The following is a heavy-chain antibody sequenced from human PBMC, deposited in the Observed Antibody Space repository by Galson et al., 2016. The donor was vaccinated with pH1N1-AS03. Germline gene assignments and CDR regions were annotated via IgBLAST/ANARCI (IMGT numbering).Heavy chain of an antibody. J-gene: IGHJ4*02. CDR2: VYSGAA. D-gene: IGHD5-12*01. CDR1: GGSLNGHC. CDR3: AGGGQYGGYELDD. Sequence: LSLTCTASGGSLNGHCWSWIRPPPGKGLEGIGFVYSGAATYDSSLKSRLSISVDISTNPFSLRLKFMAAADTAIYYCAGGGQYGGYELDDWGRGTLVTVSS. V-gene: IGHV4-59*11.